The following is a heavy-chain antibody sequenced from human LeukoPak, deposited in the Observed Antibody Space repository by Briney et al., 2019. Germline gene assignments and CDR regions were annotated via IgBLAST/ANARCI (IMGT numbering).Heavy chain of an antibody. D-gene: IGHD1-26*01. V-gene: IGHV3-48*03. J-gene: IGHJ4*02. CDR1: GFTFSSYE. CDR2: ISSSGSTI. Sequence: QPGGSLRLSCAASGFTFSSYEMNWVRQAPGKGLEWVSYISSSGSTIYYADSVKGRFTISRDNAKNSQYLQMNSLRAEDTAVYYCATPITSGDDYWGQGTLVTVSS. CDR3: ATPITSGDDY.